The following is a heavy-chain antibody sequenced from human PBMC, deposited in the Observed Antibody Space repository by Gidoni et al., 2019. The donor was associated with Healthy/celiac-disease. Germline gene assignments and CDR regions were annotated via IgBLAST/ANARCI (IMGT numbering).Heavy chain of an antibody. CDR3: AKAHHYGDLSDFDY. Sequence: QVQLVESGGGVVQPGRSLRLSCAASGFTFSSYGMHWVRQAPGKGLGWVAVISDDGSNKYYADSVKGRFTISRDNSKNTLYLQMNSLRAEDTAVYYCAKAHHYGDLSDFDYWGQGTLVTVSS. V-gene: IGHV3-30*18. CDR1: GFTFSSYG. D-gene: IGHD4-17*01. CDR2: ISDDGSNK. J-gene: IGHJ4*02.